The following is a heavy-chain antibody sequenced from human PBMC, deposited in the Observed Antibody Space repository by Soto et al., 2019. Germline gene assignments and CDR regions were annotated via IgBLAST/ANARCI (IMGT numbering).Heavy chain of an antibody. J-gene: IGHJ4*02. CDR2: IYDSGNT. D-gene: IGHD2-2*01. CDR3: ARVPDD. CDR1: GGSISDGDYY. V-gene: IGHV4-30-4*01. Sequence: SETLSLTCTVSGGSISDGDYYWSWIRQPPGKGLEWIGHIYDSGNTYNNPSLKSRLTISVDTSKNQFSLKLSSVTAADTAVYYCARVPDDWGQGILVTVSS.